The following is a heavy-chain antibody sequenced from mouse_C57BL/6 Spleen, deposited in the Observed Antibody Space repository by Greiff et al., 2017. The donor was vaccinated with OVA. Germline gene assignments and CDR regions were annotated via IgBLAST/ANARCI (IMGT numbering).Heavy chain of an antibody. D-gene: IGHD1-1*01. CDR1: GYTFTSYG. CDR3: ARFYYGSSYYAMDY. V-gene: IGHV1-81*01. CDR2: IYPRSGNT. Sequence: QVQLQQSGAELARPGASVKLSCKASGYTFTSYGISWVKQRTGQGLEWIGEIYPRSGNTYYNEKFKGKATLTADKSSSTAYMELRSLTSEDSAVYVCARFYYGSSYYAMDYWGQGTSVTVSS. J-gene: IGHJ4*01.